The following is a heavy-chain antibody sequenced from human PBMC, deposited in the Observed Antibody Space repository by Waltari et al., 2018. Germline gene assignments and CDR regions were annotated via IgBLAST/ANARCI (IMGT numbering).Heavy chain of an antibody. CDR3: VKEGARNENGMDV. D-gene: IGHD3-16*01. CDR1: GFTFDEYA. Sequence: EVQLVESGGGLVQPGRSLRLSCAASGFTFDEYAMHWVRQAPGKGLEWVSGISWSTGDIGYADSVKGRFTSSRDNAKNSLYLQMNSLRAEDTALYYCVKEGARNENGMDVWGQGTTVTVSS. J-gene: IGHJ6*02. V-gene: IGHV3-9*01. CDR2: ISWSTGDI.